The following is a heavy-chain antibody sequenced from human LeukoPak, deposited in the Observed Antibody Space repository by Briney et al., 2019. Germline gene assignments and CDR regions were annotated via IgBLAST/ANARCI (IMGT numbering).Heavy chain of an antibody. CDR1: GYTFTSYG. CDR2: ISGYNGNT. CDR3: ARGGTYYYDSSGYYYVRVAFDI. Sequence: ASVKVSCKASGYTFTSYGISWVRQAPGQGLEWMGWISGYNGNTNYAQKLQGRVTMTTDTSTSTAYMELRSLRSDDTAVYYCARGGTYYYDSSGYYYVRVAFDIWGQGTMVTVSS. J-gene: IGHJ3*02. D-gene: IGHD3-22*01. V-gene: IGHV1-18*01.